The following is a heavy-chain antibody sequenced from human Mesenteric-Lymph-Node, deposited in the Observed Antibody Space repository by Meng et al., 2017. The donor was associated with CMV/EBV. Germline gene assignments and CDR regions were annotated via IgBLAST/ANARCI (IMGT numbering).Heavy chain of an antibody. V-gene: IGHV4-39*01. Sequence: CTGSGGSISRSEYYWGWIRQPPGMGLEWIGTIYYSGSTYYNPSFQSRVTISVDTSKNQFSLKLRSVTAADTAVYYCARLATTVTSYDYWGQGTLVTVSS. CDR3: ARLATTVTSYDY. J-gene: IGHJ4*02. D-gene: IGHD4-17*01. CDR1: GGSISRSEYY. CDR2: IYYSGST.